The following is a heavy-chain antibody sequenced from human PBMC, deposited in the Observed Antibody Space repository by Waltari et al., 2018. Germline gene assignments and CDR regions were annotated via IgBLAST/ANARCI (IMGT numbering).Heavy chain of an antibody. CDR2: INPKSGGT. D-gene: IGHD6-13*01. CDR3: ASPISTKAAASY. V-gene: IGHV1-2*06. Sequence: QVQLVQSGAEVKKPGASVKVSCKASGYTFTGYYMHWVRQAPGQGLEWMGRINPKSGGTNYAQKFQGRVTMTRDTSISTAYMELSRLRSDDTAVYYCASPISTKAAASYWGQGTTVTVSS. J-gene: IGHJ6*02. CDR1: GYTFTGYY.